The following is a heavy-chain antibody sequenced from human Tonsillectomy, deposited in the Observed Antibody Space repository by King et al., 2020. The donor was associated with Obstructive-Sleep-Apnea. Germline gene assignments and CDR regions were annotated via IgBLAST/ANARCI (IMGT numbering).Heavy chain of an antibody. CDR2: INHSGST. D-gene: IGHD2-2*01. J-gene: IGHJ5*02. V-gene: IGHV4-34*01. CDR3: ARGPHSTSSWFDP. CDR1: GGSFSGYY. Sequence: VQLQQWGAGLLKPSETLSLTCAVYGGSFSGYYWSWIRQPPGKGLEWIGEINHSGSTNYNPSLKSRVTISVDTSKNQFSLKLSSVTAADTAVYYCARGPHSTSSWFDPWGQGTLVTVSS.